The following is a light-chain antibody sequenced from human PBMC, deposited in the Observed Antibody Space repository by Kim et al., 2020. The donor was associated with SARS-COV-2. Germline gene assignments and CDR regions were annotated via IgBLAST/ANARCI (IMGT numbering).Light chain of an antibody. V-gene: IGLV6-57*03. CDR1: SGSIDDYY. Sequence: KTVALYCTRRSGSIDDYYVHWYQQRPGGGPTTVICEDDQSPSGVSDRFSGSIDNPSNSASLPISGLRTEDEADYYCQSYNRDNVIFGGGTQLTVL. J-gene: IGLJ2*01. CDR3: QSYNRDNVI. CDR2: EDD.